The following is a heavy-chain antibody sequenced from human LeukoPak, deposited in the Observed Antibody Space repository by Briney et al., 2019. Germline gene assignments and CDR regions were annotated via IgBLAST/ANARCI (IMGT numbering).Heavy chain of an antibody. Sequence: GGSLRLSCAASGFTFSSYEMNWVRQAPGKGLEWVSYISSSGSTIYYADSVKGRFTISRDNAKNSLYLKMNSLRAEDTAVYYCARGGYYYDSSGYYAKAFDIWGQGTMVTVSS. D-gene: IGHD3-22*01. CDR1: GFTFSSYE. J-gene: IGHJ3*02. V-gene: IGHV3-48*03. CDR2: ISSSGSTI. CDR3: ARGGYYYDSSGYYAKAFDI.